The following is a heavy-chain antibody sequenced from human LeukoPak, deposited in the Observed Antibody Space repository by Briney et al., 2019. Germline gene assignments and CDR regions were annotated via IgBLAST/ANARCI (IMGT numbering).Heavy chain of an antibody. CDR3: ARLNYDFWSGVWEGYYMDV. V-gene: IGHV3-7*01. CDR1: GFTFSNAW. D-gene: IGHD3-3*01. CDR2: IREDGSEK. Sequence: GGSLRLSCAASGFTFSNAWMSWVRQAPGKGLEWVANIREDGSEKYYVDSVKGRFTISRDNAKNSLYLQVNSLRAEDTAEYYCARLNYDFWSGVWEGYYMDVWGKGTTVTVSS. J-gene: IGHJ6*03.